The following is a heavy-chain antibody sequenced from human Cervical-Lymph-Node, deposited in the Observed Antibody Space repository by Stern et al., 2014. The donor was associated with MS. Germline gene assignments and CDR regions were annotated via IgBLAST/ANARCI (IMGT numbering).Heavy chain of an antibody. CDR2: MSWTREKK. J-gene: IGHJ4*02. CDR3: AKVSSVGFYFDH. D-gene: IGHD2-2*03. Sequence: QLVESGGGLVQPGGTLRLSCAGSGFRFGGYGLHWGRPGPGKGLEWVSGMSWTREKKAFADSVQGRFTISRDNAKSALYLEMNSLRLEDTAFYYCAKVSSVGFYFDHWGQGALVTVSS. V-gene: IGHV3-9*01. CDR1: GFRFGGYG.